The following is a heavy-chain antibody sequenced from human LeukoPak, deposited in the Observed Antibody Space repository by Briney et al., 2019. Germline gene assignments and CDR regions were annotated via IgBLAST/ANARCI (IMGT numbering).Heavy chain of an antibody. J-gene: IGHJ3*02. CDR1: GFTFSSYS. Sequence: PGGSLRLSCAASGFTFSSYSMNWVRQAPGKGLEWVSAISGSGGSTYYADSVKGRFTISRDNSKNTLYLQMNSLRAEDTAVYYCAKDLVTVAYYDFWSGSAFDIWGQGTMVTVSS. CDR2: ISGSGGST. V-gene: IGHV3-23*01. D-gene: IGHD3-3*01. CDR3: AKDLVTVAYYDFWSGSAFDI.